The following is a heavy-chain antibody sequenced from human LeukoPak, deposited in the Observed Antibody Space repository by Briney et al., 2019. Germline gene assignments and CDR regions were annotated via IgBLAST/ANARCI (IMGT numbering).Heavy chain of an antibody. J-gene: IGHJ6*03. CDR1: GGTFSSYA. Sequence: SVKVSCKASGGTFSSYAISWVRQAPGQGLEWMGGIIPIFGTANYAQKFQGRVTITADESTSTAYMELSSLRSEDTAVYYCARDRCSGGSCYSGVEYMDVWGKGTTVTISS. D-gene: IGHD2-15*01. CDR2: IIPIFGTA. CDR3: ARDRCSGGSCYSGVEYMDV. V-gene: IGHV1-69*13.